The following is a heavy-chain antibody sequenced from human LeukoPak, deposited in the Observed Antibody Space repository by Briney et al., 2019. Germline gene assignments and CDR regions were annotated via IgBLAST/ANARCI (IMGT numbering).Heavy chain of an antibody. J-gene: IGHJ5*02. D-gene: IGHD3-22*01. CDR2: IYTSGST. Sequence: SEALSLTCTVSGGSISSYYWSWIRQPAGKGLEWIGRIYTSGSTNYNPSLKSRVTMSVDTSKNQFSLKLSSVTAADTAVYYCARHDFYDSSGYYNWFDPWGQGTLVTVSS. CDR3: ARHDFYDSSGYYNWFDP. CDR1: GGSISSYY. V-gene: IGHV4-4*07.